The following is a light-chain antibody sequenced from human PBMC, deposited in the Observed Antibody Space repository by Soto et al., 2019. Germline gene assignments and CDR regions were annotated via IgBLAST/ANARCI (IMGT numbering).Light chain of an antibody. CDR3: SSYTSSSILV. J-gene: IGLJ2*01. V-gene: IGLV2-14*01. CDR1: SSDVGTYIY. CDR2: EVS. Sequence: QSALTQPASVSGSPGQSITISCTGTSSDVGTYIYVSWYQQHPGKAPKLMIYEVSNRPSGVSNRFSGSKSGNTASLTISGLQAEEEADYYCSSYTSSSILVFGGGTQLTVL.